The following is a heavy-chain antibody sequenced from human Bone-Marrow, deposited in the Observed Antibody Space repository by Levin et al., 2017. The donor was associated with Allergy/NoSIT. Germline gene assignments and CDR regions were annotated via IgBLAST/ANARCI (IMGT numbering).Heavy chain of an antibody. J-gene: IGHJ5*02. CDR1: GYTFTSYN. V-gene: IGHV1-8*01. CDR3: ARGDCYSGSCYGPDWFDP. Sequence: KISCKTSGYTFTSYNVYWVRQAPGQGLEWMGYINPNSGDTGYAQKFQGRVTLTRNSSINTAYMELSGLRSEDTAMYYCARGDCYSGSCYGPDWFDPWGQGTQVTVSS. D-gene: IGHD2-15*01. CDR2: INPNSGDT.